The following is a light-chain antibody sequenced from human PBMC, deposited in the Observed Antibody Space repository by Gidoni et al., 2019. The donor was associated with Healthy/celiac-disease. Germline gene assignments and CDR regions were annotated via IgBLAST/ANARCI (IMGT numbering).Light chain of an antibody. CDR2: AAS. Sequence: DIQMNQSPSSLSASVGDRVTITCRASQSISSYFNWYQQKPGKAPKLLIYAASSLQSGVPSRFSGSGSGTDFTLTISSLQPEDFATYYCQQSYSTLLFTFGPGTKVDIK. CDR3: QQSYSTLLFT. CDR1: QSISSY. V-gene: IGKV1-39*01. J-gene: IGKJ3*01.